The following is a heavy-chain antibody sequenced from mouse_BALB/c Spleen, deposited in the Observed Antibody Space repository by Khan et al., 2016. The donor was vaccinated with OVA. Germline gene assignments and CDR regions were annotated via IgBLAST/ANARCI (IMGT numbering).Heavy chain of an antibody. V-gene: IGHV5-4*02. CDR3: ARGYYGNPFAY. J-gene: IGHJ3*01. CDR1: GFTFSDYY. D-gene: IGHD2-1*01. CDR2: FSDGGSYT. Sequence: EVELVESGGGLVKPGGSLKLSCAASGFTFSDYYMYWVRQTPEKRLEWVATFSDGGSYTYYPDSVKGRFTISSDAAKNNLYLQMSSLKSEDTAMYYCARGYYGNPFAYWGQGTLVTVSA.